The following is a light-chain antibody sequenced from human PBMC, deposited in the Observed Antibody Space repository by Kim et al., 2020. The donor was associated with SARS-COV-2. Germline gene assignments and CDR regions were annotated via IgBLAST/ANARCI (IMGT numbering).Light chain of an antibody. V-gene: IGKV3-20*01. CDR1: QSVSNSH. J-gene: IGKJ5*01. CDR2: GAS. Sequence: PGESATLSCRASQSVSNSHLAWYQQKPGQAPSLLIYGASSRATGIPDRFSGSGSGTDFTLTISRLDPEDFAVYYCQQYSNSLITFGQGTRLEIK. CDR3: QQYSNSLIT.